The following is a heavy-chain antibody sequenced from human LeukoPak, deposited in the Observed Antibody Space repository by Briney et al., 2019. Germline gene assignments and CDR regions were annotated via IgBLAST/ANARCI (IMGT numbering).Heavy chain of an antibody. CDR2: IYYSGST. Sequence: SETLSLTCTVSGGSISSSSYYWGWIRQPPGKGLEWIGSIYYSGSTYYNPSLKSRVTISVDTSKNQFSLKLSSVTAADTAVYYCAGLSIAALVPTTTGMDVWGKGTTVTVSS. V-gene: IGHV4-39*01. CDR3: AGLSIAALVPTTTGMDV. CDR1: GGSISSSSYY. D-gene: IGHD6-6*01. J-gene: IGHJ6*04.